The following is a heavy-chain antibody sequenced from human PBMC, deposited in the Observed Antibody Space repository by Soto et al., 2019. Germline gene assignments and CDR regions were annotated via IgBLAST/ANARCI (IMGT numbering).Heavy chain of an antibody. D-gene: IGHD6-13*01. CDR1: GFTFSSYA. CDR3: AKERDGAAAGPTKFYGMDV. V-gene: IGHV3-23*01. Sequence: EVQLLESGGGLVQPGGSLRLSCAASGFTFSSYAMSWVRQAPGTGLEWVSVISGSGDSTYYADSVRGRFTISRDNSKNTLYLQMNSLRAEDTAVYYCAKERDGAAAGPTKFYGMDVWGQGTTVTVSS. CDR2: ISGSGDST. J-gene: IGHJ6*02.